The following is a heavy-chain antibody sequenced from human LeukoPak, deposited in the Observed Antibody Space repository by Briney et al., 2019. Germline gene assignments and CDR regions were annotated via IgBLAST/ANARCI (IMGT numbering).Heavy chain of an antibody. D-gene: IGHD2-8*02. CDR1: GFTFSSYE. Sequence: QPGGSLRLSCAASGFTFSSYEMNWVRQAPGKGLEWVSYISTSGSTIYYADSVKGRFTISRDNAKNSLYLQMNSLRAEDTAVYYCARVKCSWCPDPAFDIWGQGTVVTVSS. J-gene: IGHJ3*02. CDR3: ARVKCSWCPDPAFDI. CDR2: ISTSGSTI. V-gene: IGHV3-48*03.